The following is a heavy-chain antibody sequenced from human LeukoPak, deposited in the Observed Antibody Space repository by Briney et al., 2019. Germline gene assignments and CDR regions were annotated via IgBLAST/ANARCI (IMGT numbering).Heavy chain of an antibody. CDR2: ISAYNGNT. J-gene: IGHJ3*02. CDR1: GYTFTSYG. Sequence: ASVKVSCKASGYTFTSYGISWVRQAPGQGLEWMGWISAYNGNTNYAQKPQGRVTMTTDTSTSTAYMELRSLRSDDTAVYYCASSTYYYGSGSYVDAFDIWGQGTMVTVSS. CDR3: ASSTYYYGSGSYVDAFDI. D-gene: IGHD3-10*01. V-gene: IGHV1-18*01.